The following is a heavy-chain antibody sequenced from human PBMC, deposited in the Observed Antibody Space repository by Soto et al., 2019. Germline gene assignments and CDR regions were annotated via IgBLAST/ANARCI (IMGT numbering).Heavy chain of an antibody. Sequence: ASETLSLTCTVSGGSISGYYWSWIRQPPGKGLEWLGYIFYSGTTNYNPSLQSRLTISVDTSKNQFSLTLSSVPAADTAVYYCAKGVAPPLAPSDYWGQGTLVTVSS. D-gene: IGHD5-12*01. J-gene: IGHJ4*02. V-gene: IGHV4-59*01. CDR2: IFYSGTT. CDR1: GGSISGYY. CDR3: AKGVAPPLAPSDY.